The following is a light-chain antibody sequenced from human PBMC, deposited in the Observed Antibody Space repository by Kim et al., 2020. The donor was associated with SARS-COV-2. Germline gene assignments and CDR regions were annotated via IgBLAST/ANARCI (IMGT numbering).Light chain of an antibody. CDR2: QDN. CDR3: QTWDSSTAV. J-gene: IGLJ2*01. V-gene: IGLV3-1*01. Sequence: SYELTKPPSVSVSPGQTASITCSGDNLGDKYACWYQQKPGQSPLLVIHQDNKRPSGIPERFSGSNSGNTATLTISGTQAMDEADYYCQTWDSSTAVFGG. CDR1: NLGDKY.